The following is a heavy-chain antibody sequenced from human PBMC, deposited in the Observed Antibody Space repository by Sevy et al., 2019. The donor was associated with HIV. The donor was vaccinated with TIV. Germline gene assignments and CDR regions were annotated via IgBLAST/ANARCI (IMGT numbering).Heavy chain of an antibody. CDR1: GFIFSSYA. CDR2: ITGSGGGT. D-gene: IGHD3-10*01. V-gene: IGHV3-23*01. CDR3: AKTGGSGSSSDYFDY. J-gene: IGHJ4*02. Sequence: GGSLRLSCAASGFIFSSYAMSWVRQAPGKGLEWASVITGSGGGTYYGDSVKGRFTISRDNSKNTVYLQMNRLRAEDTAVYYCAKTGGSGSSSDYFDYWGQGTLVTVSS.